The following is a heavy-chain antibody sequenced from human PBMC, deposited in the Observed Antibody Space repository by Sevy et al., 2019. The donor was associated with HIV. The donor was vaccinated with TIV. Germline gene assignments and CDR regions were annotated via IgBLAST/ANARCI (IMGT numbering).Heavy chain of an antibody. V-gene: IGHV3-33*01. D-gene: IGHD2-21*02. J-gene: IGHJ6*03. CDR1: VFTFSSYG. Sequence: GGSLRLSCAASVFTFSSYGMHWVRQAPGKGLEWVAVIWYDGSNKYYADSVKGRFTISRDNSKNTLYLQMNSLRAEDTAVYYCARVFGNCGGDCYSHFYYYYYYMDVWGKGTTVTVSS. CDR2: IWYDGSNK. CDR3: ARVFGNCGGDCYSHFYYYYYYMDV.